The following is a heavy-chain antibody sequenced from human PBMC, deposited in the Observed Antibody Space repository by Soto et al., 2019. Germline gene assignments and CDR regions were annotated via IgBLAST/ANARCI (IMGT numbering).Heavy chain of an antibody. CDR2: FYPTGKT. D-gene: IGHD3-16*01. Sequence: SETLSLTCTVSGGSISSYYWCWTRQPAGKGLEWIGRFYPTGKTNYNPSLQSRLTMSADTSRNQFSLNLTSVTAADTAVYYCARCGLDYGMDVWGQGTTVTVSS. CDR3: ARCGLDYGMDV. CDR1: GGSISSYY. J-gene: IGHJ6*02. V-gene: IGHV4-4*07.